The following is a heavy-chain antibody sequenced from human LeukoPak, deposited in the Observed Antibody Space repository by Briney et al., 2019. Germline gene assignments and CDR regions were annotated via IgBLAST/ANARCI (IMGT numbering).Heavy chain of an antibody. Sequence: GGSLRLSCAASGFTFSSYSMNWVRQAPGKGLEWVSYISSSSSTINYADSAKGRFTISRDNAKNSLYLQMNSLRAEDTAVYYCAREKGRITIFGVVPHDAFDIWGQGTMVTVSS. J-gene: IGHJ3*02. CDR3: AREKGRITIFGVVPHDAFDI. D-gene: IGHD3-3*01. CDR1: GFTFSSYS. CDR2: ISSSSSTI. V-gene: IGHV3-48*01.